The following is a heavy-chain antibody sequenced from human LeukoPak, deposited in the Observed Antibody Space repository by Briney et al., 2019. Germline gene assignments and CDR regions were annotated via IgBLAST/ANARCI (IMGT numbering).Heavy chain of an antibody. V-gene: IGHV1-46*01. CDR3: ARDEMDSLDY. Sequence: ASGKVSCKASGDTFTSYYLHWVRQAPGQGLEWMAIINPGGGNTNYAQKFQDRVTMTRDTSTSTVYMQLSSLRSEDTAVYYCARDEMDSLDYWGQGTLVTVSS. CDR2: INPGGGNT. D-gene: IGHD5-24*01. J-gene: IGHJ4*02. CDR1: GDTFTSYY.